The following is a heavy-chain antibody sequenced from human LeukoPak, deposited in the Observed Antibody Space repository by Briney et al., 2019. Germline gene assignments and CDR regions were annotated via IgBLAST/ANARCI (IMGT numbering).Heavy chain of an antibody. J-gene: IGHJ4*02. Sequence: SETLSLTCTVSGGSISSYYWSWIRQPAGKRLEWIGRIYSSGTTDYNPSLKSRVIMLVDTSKNQFTLKLSSVSAADTAVYYCAKSDSGSNHFDYWGQGTLVSVSS. V-gene: IGHV4-4*07. CDR3: AKSDSGSNHFDY. D-gene: IGHD3-10*01. CDR1: GGSISSYY. CDR2: IYSSGTT.